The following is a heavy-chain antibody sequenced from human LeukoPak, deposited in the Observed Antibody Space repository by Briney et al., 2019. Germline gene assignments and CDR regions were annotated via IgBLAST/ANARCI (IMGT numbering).Heavy chain of an antibody. CDR3: AKDSLRERIVGSTTRGVNDY. V-gene: IGHV3-30*02. CDR2: IRFDGINK. J-gene: IGHJ4*02. Sequence: QAGGSLRLSCAASGFTFSNYGMHWVRQAPGKGLEWVAFIRFDGINKNYADSVKGRFTISRDNSKNTLYLQMNSLRAEDTAVYYCAKDSLRERIVGSTTRGVNDYWGQGTLVTVSS. D-gene: IGHD1-26*01. CDR1: GFTFSNYG.